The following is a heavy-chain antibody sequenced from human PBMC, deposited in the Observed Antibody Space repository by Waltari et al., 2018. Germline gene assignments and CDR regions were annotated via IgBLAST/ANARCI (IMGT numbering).Heavy chain of an antibody. J-gene: IGHJ6*02. V-gene: IGHV3-30-3*01. CDR3: ARDSSCSSTRCYYKHGMDV. Sequence: QVQLVESGGGVVQPGRSLRLSCAASGFSFRTYAMHWVRQAPGKGVEWVAVISNDGSNKYYAASGKGRFTISRDNSKNTLYLQMNSLRAEDTAVYYCARDSSCSSTRCYYKHGMDVWGQGTTVTVSS. D-gene: IGHD2-2*01. CDR1: GFSFRTYA. CDR2: ISNDGSNK.